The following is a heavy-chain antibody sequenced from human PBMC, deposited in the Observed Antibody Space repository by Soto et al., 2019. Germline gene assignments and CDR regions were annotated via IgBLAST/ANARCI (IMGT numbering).Heavy chain of an antibody. D-gene: IGHD2-15*01. CDR3: AKRSAALVVVVAAPIPFDY. CDR2: IYYSGST. J-gene: IGHJ4*02. V-gene: IGHV4-30-4*01. Sequence: SETLSLTCTVSGGSISSGDYYWSWIRQPPGKGLEWIGYIYYSGSTYYNPSLKSRVTISVDTSKNQFSLKLSSVTAADTAVYYCAKRSAALVVVVAAPIPFDYWGQGPLVTVSS. CDR1: GGSISSGDYY.